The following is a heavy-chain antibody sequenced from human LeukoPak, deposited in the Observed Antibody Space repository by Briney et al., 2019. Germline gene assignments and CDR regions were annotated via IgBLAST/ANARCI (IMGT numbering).Heavy chain of an antibody. D-gene: IGHD4/OR15-4a*01. CDR1: GGSISGYY. CDR3: ARHPSNEYGALNLDY. Sequence: SETLSLTCTVSGGSISGYYWSWVRQPPGKRLDWIGYIYDSGSTNYNPSLKGRATISLHTSKNQFSLQLSSVTAADAAVYYCARHPSNEYGALNLDYWGQGTLVTVSS. V-gene: IGHV4-59*08. J-gene: IGHJ4*02. CDR2: IYDSGST.